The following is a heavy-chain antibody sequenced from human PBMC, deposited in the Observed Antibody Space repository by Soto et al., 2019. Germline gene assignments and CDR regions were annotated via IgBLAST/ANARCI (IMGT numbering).Heavy chain of an antibody. Sequence: SVKVSCKPSGGTFSSYAVNWVRQAPGQGLEWMGTIIPVSGTARYAQKFQGRVTIIADESTSTAYMELSSLRSEDTAVYYCAGSYNYDSSGYYYTNGMDVWGQGTTVTSP. J-gene: IGHJ6*02. CDR2: IIPVSGTA. CDR3: AGSYNYDSSGYYYTNGMDV. D-gene: IGHD3-22*01. CDR1: GGTFSSYA. V-gene: IGHV1-69*13.